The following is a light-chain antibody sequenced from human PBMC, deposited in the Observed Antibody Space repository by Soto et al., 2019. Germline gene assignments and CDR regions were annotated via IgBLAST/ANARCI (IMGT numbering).Light chain of an antibody. CDR3: HECDISPFT. J-gene: IGKJ3*01. CDR1: QTPRGNY. CDR2: GAS. V-gene: IGKV3-20*01. Sequence: EIVLTQSPGTLSLSPGESATLSCKASQTPRGNYFAWYQQTVGQAPRLLVYGASLRAAGVPDRFSGSGSRTELNLTSNRVEPEYFPVDYCHECDISPFTFGPGNKVYI.